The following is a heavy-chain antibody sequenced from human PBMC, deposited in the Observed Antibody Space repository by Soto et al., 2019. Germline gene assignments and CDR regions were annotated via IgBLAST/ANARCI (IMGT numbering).Heavy chain of an antibody. CDR1: GGSFSGHA. J-gene: IGHJ4*02. Sequence: GASVKVSCKASGGSFSGHAVSWARQAPGQGLEWMGGIIPMFRTTNYARKFQGRLTITADESTSTASMELTSLRSEDTAIYYCASVHNWGQGTLVTVSS. CDR3: ASVHN. CDR2: IIPMFRTT. V-gene: IGHV1-69*13.